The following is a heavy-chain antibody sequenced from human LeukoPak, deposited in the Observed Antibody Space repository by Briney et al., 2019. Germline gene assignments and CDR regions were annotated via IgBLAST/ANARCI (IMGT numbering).Heavy chain of an antibody. CDR3: ARAGNTMIVVGP. J-gene: IGHJ5*02. CDR1: GFTFSSYA. Sequence: GGSLRLSCAASGFTFSSYAMSWVRQAPGKGLEWVSVIYSGGSTYYADSVKGRFTISRDNSKNTLYLQMNSLRAEDTAVYYCARAGNTMIVVGPWGQGTLVTVSS. D-gene: IGHD3-22*01. V-gene: IGHV3-66*01. CDR2: IYSGGST.